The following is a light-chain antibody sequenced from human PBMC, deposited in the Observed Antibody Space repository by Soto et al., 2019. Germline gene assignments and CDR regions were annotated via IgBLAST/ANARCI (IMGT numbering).Light chain of an antibody. CDR1: QYINTR. Sequence: EIVFRQSPATLSSFPGDRVTLSCRASQYINTRLAWYQHRPGQAPRLLIYQTSLRAAGIPARFSASGSGTDFTLTISDVQPEDFALYYCHQRQSWPRTFGQGTKVDIK. V-gene: IGKV3-11*01. J-gene: IGKJ1*01. CDR3: HQRQSWPRT. CDR2: QTS.